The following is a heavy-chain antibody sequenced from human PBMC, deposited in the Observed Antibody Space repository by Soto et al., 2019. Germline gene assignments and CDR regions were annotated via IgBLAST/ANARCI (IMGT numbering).Heavy chain of an antibody. CDR2: IIPIFGTA. CDR3: ARIGDSSGYVYYFDY. V-gene: IGHV1-69*13. Sequence: SVKDSCKASGGTFSSYAMSWVRQAPGQGLEWMGGIIPIFGTANYAQKFQGRVTITADESTSTAYMKLSSLRSEDTAVYYCARIGDSSGYVYYFDYWGQGTLVTVSS. D-gene: IGHD3-22*01. CDR1: GGTFSSYA. J-gene: IGHJ4*02.